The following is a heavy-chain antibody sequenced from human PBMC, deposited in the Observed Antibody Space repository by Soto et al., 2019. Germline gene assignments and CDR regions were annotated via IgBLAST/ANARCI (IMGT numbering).Heavy chain of an antibody. CDR2: ISYDGSNK. V-gene: IGHV3-30*18. D-gene: IGHD5-12*01. CDR3: VKGGYHYFDY. Sequence: QVQLVESGGGVVQPGRSLRLSCAASRFTFSNYGMHWVRQTPGKGLEWVAVISYDGSNKYYADYVKGRFTISRDNSKNTLYLQMNSLRDEDTAVYYCVKGGYHYFDYWCQGTLVTVSS. J-gene: IGHJ4*02. CDR1: RFTFSNYG.